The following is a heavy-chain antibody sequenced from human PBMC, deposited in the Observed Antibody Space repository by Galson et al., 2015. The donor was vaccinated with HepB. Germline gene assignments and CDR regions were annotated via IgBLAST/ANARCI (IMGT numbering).Heavy chain of an antibody. CDR3: ARDHTFLAFDI. CDR2: ISSSGSYI. Sequence: SLRLSCAASGFTFSSYSMNWVRQAPGKGLEWVSSISSSGSYIYYADSVKGRFTISRDNAKNSLYLQMNSLSAEDTAMYYCARDHTFLAFDIWGQGTMVTVSS. CDR1: GFTFSSYS. D-gene: IGHD3-3*02. J-gene: IGHJ3*02. V-gene: IGHV3-21*01.